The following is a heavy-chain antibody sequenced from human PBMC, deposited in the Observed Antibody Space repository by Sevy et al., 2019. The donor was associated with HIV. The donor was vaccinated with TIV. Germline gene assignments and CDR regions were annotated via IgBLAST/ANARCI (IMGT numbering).Heavy chain of an antibody. CDR2: IYYTRST. V-gene: IGHV4-59*01. Sequence: SESLSLTCNVSGDSISGYYWNWIRQPPGKGLEWIGYIYYTRSTNYNPSLKSRVTISKDTSKNQVSLKLSSVIVADTAVYYCARGRPDYYYGMDVWGQGTTVTVSS. J-gene: IGHJ6*02. CDR3: ARGRPDYYYGMDV. CDR1: GDSISGYY.